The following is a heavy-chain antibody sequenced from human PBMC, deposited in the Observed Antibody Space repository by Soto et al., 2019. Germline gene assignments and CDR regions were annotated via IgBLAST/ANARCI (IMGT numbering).Heavy chain of an antibody. V-gene: IGHV3-48*03. CDR2: ISSSGSTI. CDR3: ARDQLQLWFSSYYGMDV. J-gene: IGHJ6*02. CDR1: GFTFSSYE. Sequence: GGSLRLSCAASGFTFSSYEMNWVHQAPGKGLEWVSYISSSGSTIYYADSVKGRFTISRDNAKNSLYLQMNSLRAEDTAVYYCARDQLQLWFSSYYGMDVWGQGTTVTVSS. D-gene: IGHD5-18*01.